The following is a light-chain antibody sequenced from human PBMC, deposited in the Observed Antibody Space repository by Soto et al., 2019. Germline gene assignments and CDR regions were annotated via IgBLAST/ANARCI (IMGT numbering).Light chain of an antibody. Sequence: DIQMTQSPSSLSASVGDRVTITCRASQDISNYLAWYQQKPGKVPKFLIYGASTLQSGVPSRFSGSGSGTDFTLTISSLQPEDVATYYCQRYISAPFTFGPGTKVDIK. CDR3: QRYISAPFT. CDR1: QDISNY. V-gene: IGKV1-27*01. J-gene: IGKJ3*01. CDR2: GAS.